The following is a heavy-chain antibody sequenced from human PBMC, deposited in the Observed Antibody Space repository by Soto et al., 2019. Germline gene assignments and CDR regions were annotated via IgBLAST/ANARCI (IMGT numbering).Heavy chain of an antibody. CDR1: GYTFTTYG. CDR2: ISAYSGNT. V-gene: IGHV1-18*04. D-gene: IGHD4-17*01. Sequence: QVQLVQSGAEVKKPGASVKVSCKASGYTFTTYGITWVRQAPGQGLEWMGWISAYSGNTNYAQKLQGRLTVTTDTSTNKAYMELRSLRSDDTAVYYCARVVKAGDYGDYGRYYFDYWGHGTLVTVSS. CDR3: ARVVKAGDYGDYGRYYFDY. J-gene: IGHJ4*01.